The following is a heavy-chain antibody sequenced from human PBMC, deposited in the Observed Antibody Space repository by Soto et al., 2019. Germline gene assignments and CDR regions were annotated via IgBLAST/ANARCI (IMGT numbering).Heavy chain of an antibody. D-gene: IGHD6-13*01. J-gene: IGHJ4*02. V-gene: IGHV4-34*01. CDR1: GGSFSGYY. CDR3: ARDSGSWYEGTPR. Sequence: SETLSLTCAVYGGSFSGYYWSWIRQPPGKGLGWIGEINHSGSTNYNPSLKSRVTISVETSKNQFSLKLSSVTAADTAVYYGARDSGSWYEGTPRWGQGTLVTVS. CDR2: INHSGST.